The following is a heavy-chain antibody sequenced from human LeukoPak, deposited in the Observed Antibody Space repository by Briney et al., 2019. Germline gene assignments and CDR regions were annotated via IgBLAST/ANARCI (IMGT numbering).Heavy chain of an antibody. D-gene: IGHD3-22*01. V-gene: IGHV4-34*01. Sequence: SETLSLTCAVYGGSFSGYYWSWIRQPPGKGLEWIGEINHSGSTNYNPSLKSRVTISVDTSKNQFSLKLSSVTAADTAVYYCARRLPYYYDSSGYKHWGQGTLATVSS. CDR2: INHSGST. CDR3: ARRLPYYYDSSGYKH. CDR1: GGSFSGYY. J-gene: IGHJ1*01.